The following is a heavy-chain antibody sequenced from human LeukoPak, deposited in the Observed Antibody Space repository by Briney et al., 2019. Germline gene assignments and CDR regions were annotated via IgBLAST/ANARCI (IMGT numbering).Heavy chain of an antibody. CDR2: ISTSSDFI. D-gene: IGHD3-16*01. CDR3: ARDMIILQS. J-gene: IGHJ5*02. V-gene: IGHV3-21*01. Sequence: GGSLRLSCAASGFILSSYNMNWIRQAPGKGLEWVSSISTSSDFIYYTDSVKGRFTVSRDNAENSLYLRMNSLRADDTAVYYCARDMIILQSWGQGTLVTVSS. CDR1: GFILSSYN.